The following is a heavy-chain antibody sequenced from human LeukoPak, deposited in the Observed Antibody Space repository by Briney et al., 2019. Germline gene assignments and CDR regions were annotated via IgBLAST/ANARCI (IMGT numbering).Heavy chain of an antibody. Sequence: GGSLRLSCAASGLTFSSHWMHWVRQAPGKGLVWVSRITNDGSSTTYADSVKGRFTISRDNAKNMLYLQVNSLRAEDTAVYYCARGGMTVVVITFFDYWGQGTLVTVSS. V-gene: IGHV3-74*01. CDR3: ARGGMTVVVITFFDY. CDR2: ITNDGSST. J-gene: IGHJ4*02. CDR1: GLTFSSHW. D-gene: IGHD3-22*01.